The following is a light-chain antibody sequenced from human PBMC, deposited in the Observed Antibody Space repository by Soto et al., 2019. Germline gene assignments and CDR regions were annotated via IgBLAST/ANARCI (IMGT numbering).Light chain of an antibody. Sequence: EIILTQSPDTLSLSLGERATLSCRSSRSINSRYLAWYQQKHGQAPRLLIYAASSRATGIPDRFSGSGSGTGFTLTITRLEPEDFAVYYCQQYGYSPNTFGQGTNLEIK. CDR3: QQYGYSPNT. V-gene: IGKV3-20*01. J-gene: IGKJ2*01. CDR1: RSINSRY. CDR2: AAS.